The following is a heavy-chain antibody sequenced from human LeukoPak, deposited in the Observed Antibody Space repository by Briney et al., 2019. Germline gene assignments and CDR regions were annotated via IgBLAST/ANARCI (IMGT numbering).Heavy chain of an antibody. CDR2: ISGSGGST. Sequence: QSGGSLSLSCAASGFTFSSYAMSWVRQAPGKGLEWVSAISGSGGSTYYADSVKGRFTISRDNSKNTLYLQMNSLRAEDTAVYYCATRSSQGRSPRLHYFDYWGQGTLVTVSS. V-gene: IGHV3-23*01. CDR1: GFTFSSYA. CDR3: ATRSSQGRSPRLHYFDY. D-gene: IGHD5-12*01. J-gene: IGHJ4*02.